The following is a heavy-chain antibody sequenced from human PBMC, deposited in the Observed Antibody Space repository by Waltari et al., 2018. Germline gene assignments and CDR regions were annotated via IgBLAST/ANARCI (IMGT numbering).Heavy chain of an antibody. CDR3: AGGGWDDYGGNSGGGDAFDI. Sequence: QLQLQESGPGLVKPSETLSLTCTVSGGSISSSSYYWGWIRQPPGKGREWIGRSYSSGSTDYNPSLKSRVTISLELSKNHVSLKLGSGTAADTAVYYCAGGGWDDYGGNSGGGDAFDIWGQGTMVTVSS. CDR1: GGSISSSSYY. D-gene: IGHD4-17*01. J-gene: IGHJ3*02. V-gene: IGHV4-39*07. CDR2: SYSSGST.